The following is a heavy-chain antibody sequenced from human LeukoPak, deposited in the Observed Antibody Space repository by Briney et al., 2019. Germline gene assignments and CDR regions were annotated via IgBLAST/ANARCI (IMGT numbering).Heavy chain of an antibody. V-gene: IGHV3-73*01. D-gene: IGHD1-26*01. J-gene: IGHJ6*02. CDR3: TSSVVGATDFYYYYGMDV. CDR1: GFTFSGSA. CDR2: IRSKANSYAT. Sequence: GGSLKLSCAASGFTFSGSATHWVRQASGKGLEWVGRIRSKANSYATAYAASVKGRFTISKDDSKNTAYLQMNSLKTEDTAVYYCTSSVVGATDFYYYYGMDVWGQGTTVTVSS.